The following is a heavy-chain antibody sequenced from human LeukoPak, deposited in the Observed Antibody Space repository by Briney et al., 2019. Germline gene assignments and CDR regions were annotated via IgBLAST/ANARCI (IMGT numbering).Heavy chain of an antibody. J-gene: IGHJ4*02. CDR1: GFTFSSYS. V-gene: IGHV3-48*04. CDR3: AKAPFYRAAAGPEGY. D-gene: IGHD6-13*01. Sequence: GGSLRLSCAASGFTFSSYSMNWVRQAPGKGLEWVSYISSSSSTIYYADSVKGRFTISRDNAKNSLYLQMNSLRAEDTALYYCAKAPFYRAAAGPEGYWGQGALVTVSS. CDR2: ISSSSSTI.